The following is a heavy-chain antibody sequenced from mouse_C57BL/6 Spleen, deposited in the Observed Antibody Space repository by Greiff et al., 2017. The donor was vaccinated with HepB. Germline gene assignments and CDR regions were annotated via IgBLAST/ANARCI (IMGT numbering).Heavy chain of an antibody. CDR2: IYPGDGDT. D-gene: IGHD3-1*01. CDR3: ARSGDPLWYFDV. J-gene: IGHJ1*03. CDR1: GYAFSSYW. Sequence: QVQLQQSGAELVKPGASVKISCKASGYAFSSYWMNWVKQRPGKGLEWIGQIYPGDGDTNYNGKFKGKATLTADKSSSTAYMQLSSLTSEDSAVYFCARSGDPLWYFDVWGTGTTVTVSS. V-gene: IGHV1-82*01.